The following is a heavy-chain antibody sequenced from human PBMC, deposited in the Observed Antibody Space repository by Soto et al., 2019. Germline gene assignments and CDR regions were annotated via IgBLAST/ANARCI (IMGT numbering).Heavy chain of an antibody. Sequence: QVQLQESGPGLVKPSQTLSLTCTVSGGSISSGGYYWSWIRQHPGKGLEWIGYIYYSGSTYYNPSLTSRVTISVDTSKNQFSLKLSSVPAADTAVYYCAREGDGSGSFAYWGQGTLVTVSS. CDR1: GGSISSGGYY. CDR2: IYYSGST. J-gene: IGHJ4*02. CDR3: AREGDGSGSFAY. D-gene: IGHD3-10*01. V-gene: IGHV4-31*03.